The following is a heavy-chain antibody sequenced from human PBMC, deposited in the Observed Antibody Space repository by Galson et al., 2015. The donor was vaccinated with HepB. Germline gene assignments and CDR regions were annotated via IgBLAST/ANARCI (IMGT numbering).Heavy chain of an antibody. CDR3: ARDLRSIVTSQFYFGS. V-gene: IGHV3-23*01. CDR1: GFTFRNYA. Sequence: SLRLSCAASGFTFRNYAMTWVRQAPGKGLEWVSTIGGGGDTYYTDSVRGRFTISRDNSKNTLYLQMNSLRAEDTAVFYCARDLRSIVTSQFYFGSWGQGTLVTVSS. J-gene: IGHJ4*02. CDR2: IGGGGDT. D-gene: IGHD4-11*01.